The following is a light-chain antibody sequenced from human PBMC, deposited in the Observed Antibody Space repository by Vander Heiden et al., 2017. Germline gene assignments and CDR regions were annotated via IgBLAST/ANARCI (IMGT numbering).Light chain of an antibody. CDR1: QNIRNF. V-gene: IGKV1-39*01. Sequence: DIQMTQSPSSLSASVGDRVTITCRASQNIRNFLNWYQHKPGKAPKLLIYGESSLQSGVPSRFSGSGCETDFTLTITSLQPEDFARYYCQQSYSTPPAFGQGTKVEIK. CDR3: QQSYSTPPA. J-gene: IGKJ2*01. CDR2: GES.